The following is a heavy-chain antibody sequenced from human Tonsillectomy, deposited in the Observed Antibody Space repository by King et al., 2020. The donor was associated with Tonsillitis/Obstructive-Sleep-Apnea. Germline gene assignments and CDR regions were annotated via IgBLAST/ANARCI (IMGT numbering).Heavy chain of an antibody. Sequence: VQLQESGPGLVKPSETLSLTCSVSGGSISSAYYWAWIRQPPGKGLEWIGYIYFSGTTTYNPSLEGRLTMSVATSARQLSLRLTSATAAGTAVYYCARIDRGTGWYQDSWGQGTLVTVSS. CDR3: ARIDRGTGWYQDS. J-gene: IGHJ4*02. CDR2: IYFSGTT. D-gene: IGHD6-19*01. V-gene: IGHV4-59*01. CDR1: GGSISSAYY.